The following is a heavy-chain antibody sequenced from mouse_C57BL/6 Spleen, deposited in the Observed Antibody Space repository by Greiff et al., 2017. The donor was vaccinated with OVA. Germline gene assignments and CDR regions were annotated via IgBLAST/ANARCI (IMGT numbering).Heavy chain of an antibody. Sequence: EVMLVESGGGLVKPGGSLKLSCAASGFTFSDYGMHWVRQAPEKGLEWVAYISSGSSTIYYADTVKGRFTISRDNAKNTLFLQMTSLRSEDTAMYYCARYDYDRYYFDYWGQGTTLTVSS. J-gene: IGHJ2*01. CDR3: ARYDYDRYYFDY. D-gene: IGHD2-4*01. CDR1: GFTFSDYG. CDR2: ISSGSSTI. V-gene: IGHV5-17*01.